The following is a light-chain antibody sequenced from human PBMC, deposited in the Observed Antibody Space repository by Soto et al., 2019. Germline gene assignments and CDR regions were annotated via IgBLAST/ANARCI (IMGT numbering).Light chain of an antibody. V-gene: IGLV2-14*01. CDR1: SSDVGGYNY. J-gene: IGLJ2*01. Sequence: QSALTQPASVSGSPGQSITISCTGTSSDVGGYNYVSWYQQHPGKAPKLMIYDVSNRPSGVSNRFSGSQSGNTASLTISGVQGEDEADYYCSSYTSSSTLVVFGGGTQLTVL. CDR3: SSYTSSSTLVV. CDR2: DVS.